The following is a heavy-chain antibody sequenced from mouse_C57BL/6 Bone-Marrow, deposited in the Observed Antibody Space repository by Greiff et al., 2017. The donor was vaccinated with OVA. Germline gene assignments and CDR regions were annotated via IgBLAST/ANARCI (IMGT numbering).Heavy chain of an antibody. Sequence: EVQLQQSGPGLVKPSQSLSLTCSVTGYSITSGYYWNWIRQFPGNKLEWMGYIRYNGSNNYNPYLKNQISITRDTSSNQFCMKLKAVTTEDTATYYGERGYDGYPLFDYWGQGTTLTVSS. J-gene: IGHJ2*01. V-gene: IGHV3-6*01. CDR1: GYSITSGYY. CDR2: IRYNGSN. D-gene: IGHD2-3*01. CDR3: ERGYDGYPLFDY.